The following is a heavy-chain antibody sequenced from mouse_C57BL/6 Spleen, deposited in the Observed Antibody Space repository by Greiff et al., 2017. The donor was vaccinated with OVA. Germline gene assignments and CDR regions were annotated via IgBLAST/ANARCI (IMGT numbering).Heavy chain of an antibody. CDR1: GYTFTSYW. J-gene: IGHJ1*03. Sequence: VKLQQPGAELVKPGASVKLSCKASGYTFTSYWMHWVKQRPGQGLEWIGMIHPNSGSTNYNEKFKSKATLTVDKSSSTAYMQLSSLTSEDSAVYYCARRDSNYGYFDVWGTGTTVTVSS. CDR3: ARRDSNYGYFDV. V-gene: IGHV1-64*01. D-gene: IGHD2-5*01. CDR2: IHPNSGST.